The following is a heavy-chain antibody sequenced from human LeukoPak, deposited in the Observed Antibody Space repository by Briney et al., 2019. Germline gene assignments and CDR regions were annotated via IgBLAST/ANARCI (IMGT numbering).Heavy chain of an antibody. J-gene: IGHJ4*02. CDR3: AKPPYGANGPYYFDY. CDR2: VSGSGGNT. Sequence: PWGSLRRSCAASGFTFSSYAMTWVRQAPGKGLEWVSGVSGSGGNTYYADSVRGRFTISRDNSKNTLYLQMNSLRAEDTAVYHCAKPPYGANGPYYFDYWGQGTLFTVSS. CDR1: GFTFSSYA. D-gene: IGHD4-17*01. V-gene: IGHV3-23*01.